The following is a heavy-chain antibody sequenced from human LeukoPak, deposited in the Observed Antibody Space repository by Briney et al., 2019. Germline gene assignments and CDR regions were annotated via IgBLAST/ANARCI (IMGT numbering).Heavy chain of an antibody. Sequence: SETLSLTCTVSGGSISSYYWSWIRQPAGEGLEWIGRLHTSGSTHYDPSLKSRVTMSVDTSKNQFSLKLSSVTAADTAVYYCARDSGTTGEVKFDPWGQGTLVTVSS. J-gene: IGHJ5*02. CDR2: LHTSGST. CDR3: ARDSGTTGEVKFDP. CDR1: GGSISSYY. D-gene: IGHD3-10*01. V-gene: IGHV4-4*07.